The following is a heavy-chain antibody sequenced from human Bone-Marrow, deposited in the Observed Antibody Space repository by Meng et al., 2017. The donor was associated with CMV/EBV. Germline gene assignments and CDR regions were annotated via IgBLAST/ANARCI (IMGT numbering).Heavy chain of an antibody. V-gene: IGHV4-38-2*02. Sequence: SETLSLTCTVSGYSISSGYYWGWIRQPPGKGLEWIGSIYHSGSTYYNPSLKSRVTISVDTSKNQFSLKLSSVTAADTAVYYCARLNSRAIFGVVRAGYYYGMDVWGQGTTVTVSS. CDR3: ARLNSRAIFGVVRAGYYYGMDV. CDR1: GYSISSGYY. D-gene: IGHD3-3*01. CDR2: IYHSGST. J-gene: IGHJ6*02.